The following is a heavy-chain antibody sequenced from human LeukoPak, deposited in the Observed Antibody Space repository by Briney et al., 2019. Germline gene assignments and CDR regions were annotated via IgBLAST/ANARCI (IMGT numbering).Heavy chain of an antibody. Sequence: GGPLRLSCAASGFSFSSTWMTWVRQAPGKGLEWVANMKEDGRQKNYVDSVKGRFTISRDNAKNSLFLQMNSLRAEDTAVYYCARDMAGSFDYWGQGTLVTVSS. CDR3: ARDMAGSFDY. D-gene: IGHD6-19*01. CDR2: MKEDGRQK. J-gene: IGHJ4*02. V-gene: IGHV3-7*01. CDR1: GFSFSSTW.